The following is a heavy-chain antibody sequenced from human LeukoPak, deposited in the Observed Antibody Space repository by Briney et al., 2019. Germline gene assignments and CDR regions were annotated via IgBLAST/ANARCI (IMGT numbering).Heavy chain of an antibody. CDR1: GFTFSSYE. Sequence: PGGSLRLSCAASGFTFSSYEMNWVRQAPGKGLEWVSYISSSGSTIYYADSVKGRFTISRDNAKNSLYLQMNSLRAEDTAVYYCARDPPEAYDYVWGSYRQPYFDYWGQGTLVTVSS. J-gene: IGHJ4*02. V-gene: IGHV3-48*03. CDR3: ARDPPEAYDYVWGSYRQPYFDY. D-gene: IGHD3-16*02. CDR2: ISSSGSTI.